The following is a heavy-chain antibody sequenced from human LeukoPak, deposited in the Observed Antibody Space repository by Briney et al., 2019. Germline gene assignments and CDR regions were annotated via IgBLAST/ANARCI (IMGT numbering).Heavy chain of an antibody. V-gene: IGHV1-18*01. Sequence: GASVKVSCKASGYTFTTYGISWVRQAPGQGLEWMGWISAYNDNTNYAQKLQGRVTLTTDTSTNTAYMELRSLRSDDSAVYYCARADWFDPWGQGTLVTVSS. CDR3: ARADWFDP. CDR2: ISAYNDNT. CDR1: GYTFTTYG. J-gene: IGHJ5*02.